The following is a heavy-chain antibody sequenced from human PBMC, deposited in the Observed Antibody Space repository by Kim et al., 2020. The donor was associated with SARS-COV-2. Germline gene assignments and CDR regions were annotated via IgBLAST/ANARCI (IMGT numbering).Heavy chain of an antibody. CDR1: GYTLNELS. CDR2: FDPEDGET. Sequence: ASVKVSCKVSGYTLNELSIHWVRQAPGKGPEWMGGFDPEDGETIYAQKFQGRVTMTEDTSTDTAFMEVNRLRSEDTAVYYCATDRGGIVAAVPLDFWGQGTLVTVSS. V-gene: IGHV1-24*01. J-gene: IGHJ4*02. CDR3: ATDRGGIVAAVPLDF. D-gene: IGHD6-25*01.